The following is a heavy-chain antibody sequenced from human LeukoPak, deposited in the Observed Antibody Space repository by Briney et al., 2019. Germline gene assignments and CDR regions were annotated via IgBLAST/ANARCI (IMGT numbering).Heavy chain of an antibody. V-gene: IGHV1-18*01. Sequence: ASVKVSCKASGYTFTSYGISWVRQAPGQGLEWMGWISAYNGNTNYAQKLQGRVTMTTDTSTSTAYMELKNLRSDDTAVYYCARDRSFKGVALYYYYYYMDVWGKGTTVTVSS. D-gene: IGHD3-10*01. J-gene: IGHJ6*03. CDR3: ARDRSFKGVALYYYYYYMDV. CDR2: ISAYNGNT. CDR1: GYTFTSYG.